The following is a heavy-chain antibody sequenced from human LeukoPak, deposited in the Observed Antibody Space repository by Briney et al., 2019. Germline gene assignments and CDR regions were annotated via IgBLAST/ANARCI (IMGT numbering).Heavy chain of an antibody. J-gene: IGHJ5*02. CDR2: IIPIFGTA. D-gene: IGHD3-3*01. CDR1: GGTFSSYA. Sequence: SVKVSCKASGGTFSSYAISWVRQAPGQGLEWMGGIIPIFGTANYAQKFQGRVTITADESTSTAYMELSSLRSEDTAVYYCARVPTYYDFWSGYFSWGQGTLVTVSS. V-gene: IGHV1-69*13. CDR3: ARVPTYYDFWSGYFS.